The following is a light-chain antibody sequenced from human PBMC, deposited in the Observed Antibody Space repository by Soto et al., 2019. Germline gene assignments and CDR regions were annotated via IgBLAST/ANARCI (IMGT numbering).Light chain of an antibody. CDR3: SSYAGXSNV. V-gene: IGLV2-8*01. CDR1: SSDVVGYNY. CDR2: EVN. J-gene: IGLJ1*01. Sequence: QSVLTKPPSASWSPGQSVAISCTGTSSDVVGYNYVSWYQQHPGKAPKLMIYEVNNRPSGFPDRFSCSKSGNTASLTVSGLQAEDEADYYGSSYAGXSNVFGNGNKVXV.